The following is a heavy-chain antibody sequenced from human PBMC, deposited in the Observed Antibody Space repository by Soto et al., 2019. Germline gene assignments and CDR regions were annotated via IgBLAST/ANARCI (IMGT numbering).Heavy chain of an antibody. CDR1: GASISGYY. V-gene: IGHV4-59*01. J-gene: IGHJ6*02. Sequence: SETLSLTCTVSGASISGYYWSWIRQPSGKGLEWIGYMYNTGSTVYNPSFKSRVTISVDTSKNQFSLKLNSVTAADTAVYYCARDLWGYCGTDCYPLDVWGQGTTVT. CDR3: ARDLWGYCGTDCYPLDV. CDR2: MYNTGST. D-gene: IGHD2-21*02.